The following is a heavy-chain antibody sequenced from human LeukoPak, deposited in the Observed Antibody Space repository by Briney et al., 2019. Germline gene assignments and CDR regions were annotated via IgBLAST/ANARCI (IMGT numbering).Heavy chain of an antibody. CDR1: GGTFSSYA. Sequence: SVKVSCKASGGTFSSYAISWVRQAPGQGLEWMGGIFPIFGTANYAQKFQGRVTITTDESTSTAYMELSSLRSEDTAVYYCASDPQDRHGYSYGPYFDYWGQGTLVTVSS. CDR3: ASDPQDRHGYSYGPYFDY. CDR2: IFPIFGTA. V-gene: IGHV1-69*05. J-gene: IGHJ4*02. D-gene: IGHD5-18*01.